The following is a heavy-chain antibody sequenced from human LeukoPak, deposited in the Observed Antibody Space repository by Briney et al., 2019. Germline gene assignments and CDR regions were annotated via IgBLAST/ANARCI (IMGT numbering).Heavy chain of an antibody. Sequence: GGSLRLSCAASGFTFSNSWMHWVRQAPGKGLEWVAVTSYDGSNRYYADSVKGRFTISRDNSKNTLYLQMNSLRAEDTAVYYCARGKEYSSGWYYYYYYYGMDVWGQGTTVTVSS. D-gene: IGHD6-19*01. J-gene: IGHJ6*02. CDR2: TSYDGSNR. CDR1: GFTFSNSW. V-gene: IGHV3-30-3*01. CDR3: ARGKEYSSGWYYYYYYYGMDV.